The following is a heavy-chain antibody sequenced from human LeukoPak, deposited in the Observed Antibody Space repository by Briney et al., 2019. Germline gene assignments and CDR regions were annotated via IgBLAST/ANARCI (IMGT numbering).Heavy chain of an antibody. CDR3: ARDVISGWYSGYFDY. CDR2: ISYDGSNK. V-gene: IGHV3-30-3*01. D-gene: IGHD6-19*01. Sequence: GGSLRLSCAASGFTFSSYAMHWVRQAPGKGLEWVAVISYDGSNKYYADSVKGRFTISRDNSKNTLYLQMNSLRAEDTAVYYCARDVISGWYSGYFDYWGQGTLVTVSS. CDR1: GFTFSSYA. J-gene: IGHJ4*02.